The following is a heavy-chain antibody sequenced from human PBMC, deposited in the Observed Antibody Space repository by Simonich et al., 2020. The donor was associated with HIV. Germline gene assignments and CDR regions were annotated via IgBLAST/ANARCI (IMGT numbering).Heavy chain of an antibody. CDR2: VDPEQDET. V-gene: IGHV1-69-2*01. CDR3: ATVGLRDGYNYY. Sequence: EVQLLQSGAEVKKPGATVKMSCKVSGYTFTDYYIHWVQQAPGKGLEWIGLVDPEQDETRYAEKFQGRLTITADTSPDIAYMELSSLRSEDTAVYYCATVGLRDGYNYYWGQGTLITVSS. D-gene: IGHD1-1*01. CDR1: GYTFTDYY. J-gene: IGHJ4*02.